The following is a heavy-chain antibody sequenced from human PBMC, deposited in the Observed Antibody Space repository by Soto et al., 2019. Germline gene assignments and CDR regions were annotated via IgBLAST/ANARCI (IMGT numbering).Heavy chain of an antibody. CDR3: GRGPYYDFWRRDYGFDS. V-gene: IGHV3-7*04. Sequence: GGSLRLSCAASGFTFDTYWMNWVRQAPGKGPEWVANIKQDASDKYYVDSVKGRFTISRDNTRNLLFLHMNSLRVEDTAVYYCGRGPYYDFWRRDYGFDSWGQGTLVTVSS. D-gene: IGHD3-3*01. CDR1: GFTFDTYW. CDR2: IKQDASDK. J-gene: IGHJ4*02.